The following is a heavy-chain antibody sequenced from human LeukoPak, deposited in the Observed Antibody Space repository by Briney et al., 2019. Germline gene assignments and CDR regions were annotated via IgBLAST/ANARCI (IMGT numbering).Heavy chain of an antibody. CDR2: IKQDGSEK. CDR3: ARSPVEMATISDY. J-gene: IGHJ4*02. V-gene: IGHV3-7*01. Sequence: GGSLRLSCAASGFTFSSYAMSWVRQAPGKGLEWVANIKQDGSEKYYVGSVKGRFTISRDNAKNSLYLQMNSLRAEDTAVYYCARSPVEMATISDYWGQGTLVTVSS. D-gene: IGHD5-24*01. CDR1: GFTFSSYA.